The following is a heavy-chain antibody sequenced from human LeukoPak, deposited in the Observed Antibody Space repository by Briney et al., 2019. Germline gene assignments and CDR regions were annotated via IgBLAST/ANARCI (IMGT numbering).Heavy chain of an antibody. CDR1: GGTFSSYA. J-gene: IGHJ5*02. V-gene: IGHV1-69*04. CDR3: AKDPYSSSWYGDWFDP. CDR2: IIPILGIA. Sequence: SVKVSCKASGGTFSSYAISWVRQAPGQGLEWMGRIIPILGIANYAQKFQGRATITADKSTSTAYMELSSLRSEDTAVYYCAKDPYSSSWYGDWFDPWGQGTLVTVSS. D-gene: IGHD6-13*01.